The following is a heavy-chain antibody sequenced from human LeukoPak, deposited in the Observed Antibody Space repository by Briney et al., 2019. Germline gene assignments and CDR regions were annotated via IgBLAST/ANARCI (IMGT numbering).Heavy chain of an antibody. CDR2: INDDGSRA. D-gene: IGHD2-2*01. V-gene: IGHV3-74*01. CDR1: GFTFSTYW. Sequence: PGGSLRLSRVASGFTFSTYWMHWVRQAPGKGLVWVSRINDDGSRAEYADSVKGRFTISRDKAKNTLYLQMNRLRGEETAVYYCASVRECSRTSIGCYSWFDRWGEGTLVTVSS. CDR3: ASVRECSRTSIGCYSWFDR. J-gene: IGHJ5*02.